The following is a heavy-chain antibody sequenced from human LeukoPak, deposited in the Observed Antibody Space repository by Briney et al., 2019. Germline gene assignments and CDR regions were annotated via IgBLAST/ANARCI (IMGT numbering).Heavy chain of an antibody. D-gene: IGHD2-2*01. J-gene: IGHJ4*02. CDR2: ISHSGST. CDR3: ARSLIVAAAPGGY. CDR1: GGPFSGYY. Sequence: SETLSLTCAVYGGPFSGYYWSWIRQPPGKGLEWIGEISHSGSTNYNPSLKSRVTISVDTSKNQFSLKLGSLTAADTAVYYCARSLIVAAAPGGYWGQGTLVSVSS. V-gene: IGHV4-34*01.